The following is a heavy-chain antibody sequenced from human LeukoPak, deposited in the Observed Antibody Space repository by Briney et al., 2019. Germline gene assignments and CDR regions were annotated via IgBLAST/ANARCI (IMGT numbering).Heavy chain of an antibody. CDR1: GYSFTSYW. D-gene: IGHD3-9*01. V-gene: IGHV5-10-1*01. CDR3: ALGRSQLRYFDWLLWSY. CDR2: IDPSDSYT. J-gene: IGHJ4*02. Sequence: GESLRISCKGSGYSFTSYWISWVRQMPGKGLEWMGRIDPSDSYTNYSPSFQGHVTISADKSISTAYLQWCSLKASDTAMYYCALGRSQLRYFDWLLWSYWGQGTLVTVSS.